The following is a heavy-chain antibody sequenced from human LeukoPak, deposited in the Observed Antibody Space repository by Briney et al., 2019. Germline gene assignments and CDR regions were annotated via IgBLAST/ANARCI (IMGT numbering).Heavy chain of an antibody. V-gene: IGHV3-23*01. CDR2: ISGSGGST. J-gene: IGHJ6*03. CDR3: AKETNWRYYYYMDV. D-gene: IGHD1-20*01. CDR1: GFSFSSYG. Sequence: PGGTLRLSCATSGFSFSSYGMSWVRQAPGKGLEWVSAISGSGGSTYYADSVKGRFTISRDNSKNTLYLQMNSLRAEDTAVYYCAKETNWRYYYYMDVWGKGTTVTISS.